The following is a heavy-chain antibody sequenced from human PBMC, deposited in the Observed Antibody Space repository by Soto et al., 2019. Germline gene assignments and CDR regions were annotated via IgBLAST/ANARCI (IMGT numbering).Heavy chain of an antibody. V-gene: IGHV1-69*02. CDR1: GGTFSSYT. CDR3: ARGITGTDSYYYYYMDV. CDR2: IIPILGIA. Sequence: QVQLVQSGAEVQKPGSSVKVSCKASGGTFSSYTISWVRQAPGQGLEWMGRIIPILGIANYAQKFQGRVTITADKSTSTAYMELSSLRSEDTAVYYCARGITGTDSYYYYYMDVWGKGTTVTVSS. D-gene: IGHD1-20*01. J-gene: IGHJ6*03.